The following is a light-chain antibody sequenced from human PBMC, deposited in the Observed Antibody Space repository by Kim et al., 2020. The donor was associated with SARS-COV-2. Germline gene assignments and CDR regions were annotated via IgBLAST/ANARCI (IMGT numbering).Light chain of an antibody. CDR3: QSYDSSANWV. CDR2: EDN. J-gene: IGLJ3*02. CDR1: SGRIASNY. Sequence: FMLTQPHSVSESPGKTVTISCTRSSGRIASNYVQWYQQRPGSSPTTVIYEDNQRPSGVPDRFSGSIDRSSNSASLTISGLKTEDEADYYCQSYDSSANWVFGGGTQLTVL. V-gene: IGLV6-57*01.